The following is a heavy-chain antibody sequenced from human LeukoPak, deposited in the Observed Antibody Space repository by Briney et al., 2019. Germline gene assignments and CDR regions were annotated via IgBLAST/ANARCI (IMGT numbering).Heavy chain of an antibody. CDR2: ISSSGSTI. Sequence: GGSLRLPCAASGFTFSSYEMNWVGQAPGKGLEWVSYISSSGSTIYYADSVKGRFTISRGNAKNSLYLQMNSLRAEDTAVYYCAELGITMIGGVWGKGTTVTISS. V-gene: IGHV3-48*03. CDR3: AELGITMIGGV. CDR1: GFTFSSYE. J-gene: IGHJ6*04. D-gene: IGHD3-10*02.